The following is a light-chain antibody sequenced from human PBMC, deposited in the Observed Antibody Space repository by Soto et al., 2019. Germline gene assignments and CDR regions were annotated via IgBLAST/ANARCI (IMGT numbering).Light chain of an antibody. CDR1: SSDVGGYNY. J-gene: IGLJ2*01. CDR3: SAYAGSSTWV. Sequence: QSAPTQPPSASGSPGQSVTFSCTGTSSDVGGYNYVSWYQQYPGKAPKLMIYEVYKRHSGVPDRFSGSKPGNTASLTVSGLQPEDEADYYCSAYAGSSTWVFGGGTK. CDR2: EVY. V-gene: IGLV2-8*01.